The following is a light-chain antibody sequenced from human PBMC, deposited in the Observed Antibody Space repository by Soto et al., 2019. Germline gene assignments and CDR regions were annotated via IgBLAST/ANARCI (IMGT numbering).Light chain of an antibody. CDR1: SSDVGGYNY. CDR3: SSYTSSSTPLYV. V-gene: IGLV2-14*01. CDR2: DVS. J-gene: IGLJ1*01. Sequence: QSALTQPASVSGSPGQSITISCTGTSSDVGGYNYVPWYQQHPGKAPKLMIYDVSNRPSGVSNRFSGSKSGNTASLTISGLQAEDEADYYCSSYTSSSTPLYVFGTGTKLTVL.